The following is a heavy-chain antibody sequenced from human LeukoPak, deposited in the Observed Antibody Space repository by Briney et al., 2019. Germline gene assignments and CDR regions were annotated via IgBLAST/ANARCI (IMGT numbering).Heavy chain of an antibody. CDR3: AKPLYGSGSFYHLDV. CDR2: ISYDGSNK. Sequence: GGSLRLSCAASGFTFSSYAMHWVRQAPGKGLEWVAVISYDGSNKYYADSVKGRFTISRDNSKNTLYLQMNSLRAEDTAVYYCAKPLYGSGSFYHLDVWGQGTTVTVSS. V-gene: IGHV3-30-3*01. CDR1: GFTFSSYA. J-gene: IGHJ6*02. D-gene: IGHD3-10*01.